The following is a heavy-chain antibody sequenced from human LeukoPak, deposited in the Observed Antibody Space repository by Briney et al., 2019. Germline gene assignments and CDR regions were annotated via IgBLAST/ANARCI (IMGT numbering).Heavy chain of an antibody. CDR1: GYIFTTYG. CDR3: ARDAIQGRLTSDY. Sequence: VASVKVSCKASGYIFTTYGTSWVRQAPGQALEWMGWVSGYNDNTKYAQKLQGRVTMTTDTSTSTAYMELRSLRSDDTAVYYCARDAIQGRLTSDYWGQGTLVTVSS. V-gene: IGHV1-18*01. D-gene: IGHD3-3*01. J-gene: IGHJ4*02. CDR2: VSGYNDNT.